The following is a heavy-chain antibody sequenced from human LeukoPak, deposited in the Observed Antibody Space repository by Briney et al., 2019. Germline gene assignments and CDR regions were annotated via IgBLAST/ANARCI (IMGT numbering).Heavy chain of an antibody. CDR2: ISSSSHYI. Sequence: SGGSLRLSCAASGFTFSDYTMNWVRQAPGQGLEWVSSISSSSHYIYYADSVKGRITISRDNAKNSLYLQMDSLRAEDTAVYYCASLYGGNLDTDYWGQGTLVTVSS. CDR1: GFTFSDYT. J-gene: IGHJ4*02. D-gene: IGHD4-23*01. V-gene: IGHV3-21*06. CDR3: ASLYGGNLDTDY.